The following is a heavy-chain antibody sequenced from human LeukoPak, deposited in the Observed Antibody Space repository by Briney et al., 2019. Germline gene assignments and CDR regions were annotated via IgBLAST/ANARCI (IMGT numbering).Heavy chain of an antibody. D-gene: IGHD5-18*01. CDR1: GGSISSGDYY. Sequence: SQTLSLTCTVSGGSISSGDYYWSWIRQPPGKGLEWIGYIYYSGSTHYNPSLKSRVTISVDTSKNQFSLKLSSVTAADTAVYYCARSQVGYSYGYFVYWGQGTLVTVSS. CDR3: ARSQVGYSYGYFVY. CDR2: IYYSGST. V-gene: IGHV4-30-4*01. J-gene: IGHJ4*02.